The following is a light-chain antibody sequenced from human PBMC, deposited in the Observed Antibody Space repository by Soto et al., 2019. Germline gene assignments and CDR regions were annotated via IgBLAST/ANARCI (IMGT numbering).Light chain of an antibody. CDR2: CAS. Sequence: EIVMTQSPATLSVSPGERATLSCRASQSVSSNLAWYQQKPGQAPRLRIYCASTRATGFPARFSGSGSGTEFTLTISSLQSEDFAVYYCQQYDNWPPLTFGQGTRLEIK. V-gene: IGKV3-15*01. CDR1: QSVSSN. CDR3: QQYDNWPPLT. J-gene: IGKJ5*01.